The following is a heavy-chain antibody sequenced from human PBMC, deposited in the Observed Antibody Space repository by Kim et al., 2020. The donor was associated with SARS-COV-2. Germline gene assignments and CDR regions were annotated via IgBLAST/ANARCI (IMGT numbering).Heavy chain of an antibody. D-gene: IGHD3-10*01. CDR3: ARAGRTYYYGSGSDY. CDR2: IYSGGST. CDR1: GFTVSSNY. Sequence: GGSLRLSCAASGFTVSSNYMSWVRQAPGKGLEWVSVIYSGGSTYYADSVKGRFTISRDNSKNTLYLQMNSLRADDTAVYYCARAGRTYYYGSGSDYWGQGTLVTVSS. J-gene: IGHJ4*02. V-gene: IGHV3-66*01.